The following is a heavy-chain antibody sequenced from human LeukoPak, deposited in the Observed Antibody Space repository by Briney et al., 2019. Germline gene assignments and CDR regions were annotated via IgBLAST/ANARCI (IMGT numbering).Heavy chain of an antibody. CDR2: ISSSSSTI. J-gene: IGHJ4*02. D-gene: IGHD3-10*01. CDR1: RFTFSSYS. CDR3: ARSWFGESFRH. Sequence: GGSLRLSYAASRFTFSSYSMNWVRQAPGKGLEWVSCISSSSSTIYYADSVKGRFTISRDNAKNSLYLQMNSLRAEDTAVYYCARSWFGESFRHWGQGTLVTVSS. V-gene: IGHV3-48*04.